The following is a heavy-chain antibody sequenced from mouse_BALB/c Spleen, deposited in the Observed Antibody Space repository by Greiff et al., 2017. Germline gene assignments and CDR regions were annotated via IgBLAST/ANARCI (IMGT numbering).Heavy chain of an antibody. Sequence: QVHVKQSGAELVRPGSSVKISCKASGYAFSSYWMNWVKQRPGQGLEWIGQIYPGDGDTNYNGKFKGKATLTADKSSSTAYMQLSSLTSEDSAVYFCALITGDAMDYWGQGTSVTVSS. J-gene: IGHJ4*01. CDR2: IYPGDGDT. D-gene: IGHD2-4*01. CDR1: GYAFSSYW. V-gene: IGHV1-80*01. CDR3: ALITGDAMDY.